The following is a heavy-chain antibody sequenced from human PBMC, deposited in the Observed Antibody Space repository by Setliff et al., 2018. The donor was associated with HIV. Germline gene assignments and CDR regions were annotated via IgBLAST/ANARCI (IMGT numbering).Heavy chain of an antibody. V-gene: IGHV3-23*01. CDR3: AKVAVDFAEKDYYYYYGLDV. CDR1: GFTFSTYA. CDR2: ISGSGTSI. Sequence: QPGGSLRLSCTASGFTFSTYAMSWVRQAPTKGLEWVSTISGSGTSIYHADSVKGRFTISRDNSKNTLFLQMNSLRVEDTAVYYCAKVAVDFAEKDYYYYYGLDVWGQGTTVTVSS. J-gene: IGHJ6*02.